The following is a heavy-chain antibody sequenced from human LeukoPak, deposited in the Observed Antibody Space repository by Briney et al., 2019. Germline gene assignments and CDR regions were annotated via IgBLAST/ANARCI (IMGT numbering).Heavy chain of an antibody. V-gene: IGHV4-59*01. D-gene: IGHD4-23*01. CDR1: GGSISSYY. Sequence: SETLSVTCTVSGGSISSYYWSWIRQPPGKGLEWIGYIYYSGSTNYNPSLKSRVTISVDTSKNQFSLKLSSVTAADTAVYYCARVGGGNFDYWGQGTLVTVSS. CDR3: ARVGGGNFDY. J-gene: IGHJ4*02. CDR2: IYYSGST.